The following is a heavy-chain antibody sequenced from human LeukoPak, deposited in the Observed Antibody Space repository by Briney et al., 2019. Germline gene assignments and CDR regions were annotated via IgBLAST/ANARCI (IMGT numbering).Heavy chain of an antibody. V-gene: IGHV3-23*01. J-gene: IGHJ6*03. D-gene: IGHD4-17*01. CDR2: ISGSGGST. CDR1: GFTFSSYG. CDR3: AKGDGDYYYYYCMDV. Sequence: GGSLRLSCAASGFTFSSYGMSWVRQAPGKGLEWVSAISGSGGSTYYADSVKGRFTISRDSSKNTLYLQMNSLRAEDTAVYYCAKGDGDYYYYYCMDVWGKGTTVTISS.